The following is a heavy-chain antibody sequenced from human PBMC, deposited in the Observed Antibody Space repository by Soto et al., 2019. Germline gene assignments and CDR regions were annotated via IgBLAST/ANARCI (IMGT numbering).Heavy chain of an antibody. CDR2: IIPKFGTT. CDR1: GGSFSTYG. Sequence: QVQLVQSGAEVKKPGSSVKVSRKASGGSFSTYGINWVRLAPGQGLEWMGGIIPKFGTTNYAQKFRGRVTITADDSTNTAYMELNYLRSEDTAVYFCARELDPYYGGNSLSLDYWGQGTLVTVSS. J-gene: IGHJ4*02. D-gene: IGHD4-17*01. V-gene: IGHV1-69*13. CDR3: ARELDPYYGGNSLSLDY.